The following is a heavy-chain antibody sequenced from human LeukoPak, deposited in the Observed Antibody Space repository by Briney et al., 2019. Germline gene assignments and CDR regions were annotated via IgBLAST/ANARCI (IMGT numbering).Heavy chain of an antibody. CDR1: GFTFSSYA. CDR2: IYSGGST. Sequence: GGSLRLSCEASGFTFSSYAMSWVRQAPGKGLEWVSVIYSGGSTYYADSVKGRFTISRDNSKNTLYLQMNSLRAEDTAVYYCARVFMASFDYWGQGTLVTVSS. CDR3: ARVFMASFDY. V-gene: IGHV3-66*01. D-gene: IGHD3-10*01. J-gene: IGHJ4*02.